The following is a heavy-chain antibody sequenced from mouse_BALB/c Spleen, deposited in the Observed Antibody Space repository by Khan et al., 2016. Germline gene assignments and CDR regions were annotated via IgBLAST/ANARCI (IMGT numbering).Heavy chain of an antibody. CDR1: GYAFTNYL. CDR2: INPGSGAT. V-gene: IGHV1-54*01. D-gene: IGHD1-1*01. Sequence: VQLQESGAELVRPGTSVKVSCKASGYAFTNYLIEWVKQRPGQGLEWIGVINPGSGATNYNEKFKGKATLTADKSSSTAYMQLSSLTSDDSAVYFCARADYYGSSGAYWGQGTLVTVSA. J-gene: IGHJ3*01. CDR3: ARADYYGSSGAY.